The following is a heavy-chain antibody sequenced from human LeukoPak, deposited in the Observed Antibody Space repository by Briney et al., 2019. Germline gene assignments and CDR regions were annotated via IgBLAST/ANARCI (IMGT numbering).Heavy chain of an antibody. J-gene: IGHJ4*02. V-gene: IGHV1-46*01. CDR3: ARHKEVGDYYYFDY. D-gene: IGHD2/OR15-2a*01. Sequence: ASVKGSCKASGYTFTSYYMHWVRQAPGQGLEWMGIINPSGGSTSYTQKFQGRVTMTRDTSTTTVYMELSRLRSQDTAVYYCARHKEVGDYYYFDYWGQGTLVTVSS. CDR1: GYTFTSYY. CDR2: INPSGGST.